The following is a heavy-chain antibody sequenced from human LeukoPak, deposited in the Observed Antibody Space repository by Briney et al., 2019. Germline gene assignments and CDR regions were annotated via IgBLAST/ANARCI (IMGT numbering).Heavy chain of an antibody. D-gene: IGHD3-10*01. CDR3: ARKAGDY. Sequence: HPGGSLRLSCAGSGFTFSDCWMHWVRQAPGKGLEWVANIKQDGSEKFYVDSVKGRFTISRDNAKNSLYLQMNSLRAEDTAVYYCARKAGDYWGQGTLVTVSS. J-gene: IGHJ4*02. V-gene: IGHV3-7*01. CDR1: GFTFSDCW. CDR2: IKQDGSEK.